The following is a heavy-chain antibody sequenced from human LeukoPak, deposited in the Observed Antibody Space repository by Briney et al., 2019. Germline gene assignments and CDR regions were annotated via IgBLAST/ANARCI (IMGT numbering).Heavy chain of an antibody. CDR2: IWFDGSNK. CDR3: ARAGYGTGWYPGALDY. V-gene: IGHV3-33*08. Sequence: GGSLRLSCAASGFTFSSYGMHWVHQAPGKGLQWVAVIWFDGSNKYYADSVKGRFTISRDNSKNTLYLQMNSLRVEDTAVYYCARAGYGTGWYPGALDYWGQGTLVTVSS. CDR1: GFTFSSYG. D-gene: IGHD6-19*01. J-gene: IGHJ4*02.